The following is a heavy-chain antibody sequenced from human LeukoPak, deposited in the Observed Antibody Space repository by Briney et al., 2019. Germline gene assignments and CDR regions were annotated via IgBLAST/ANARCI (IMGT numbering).Heavy chain of an antibody. J-gene: IGHJ5*02. V-gene: IGHV1-2*02. CDR1: GYTFTDHY. Sequence: GASVKVSCKASGYTFTDHYVHWVRQAPGQGLEWMGWISPDNGGRTYAKSFQGRVTMTRDTSLSTAYLELSRLTSDDTAMYYCARRLGHTSLYNFGLSLDPWGQGALVTVSS. D-gene: IGHD3-10*01. CDR2: ISPDNGGR. CDR3: ARRLGHTSLYNFGLSLDP.